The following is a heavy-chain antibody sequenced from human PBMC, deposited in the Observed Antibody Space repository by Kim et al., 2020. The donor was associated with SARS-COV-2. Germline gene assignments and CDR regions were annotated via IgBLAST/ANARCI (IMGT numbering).Heavy chain of an antibody. D-gene: IGHD1-26*01. CDR2: IDPSDSYT. J-gene: IGHJ6*02. Sequence: GESLKISCKGSGYSFTSYWISWVRQMPGKGLEWMGRIDPSDSYTNYSPSFQGHVTISADKSISTAYLQWSSLQASDTAMYYCARRGSGSSPNPIYYYYYGMDVWGQGTTVTVSS. CDR3: ARRGSGSSPNPIYYYYYGMDV. V-gene: IGHV5-10-1*01. CDR1: GYSFTSYW.